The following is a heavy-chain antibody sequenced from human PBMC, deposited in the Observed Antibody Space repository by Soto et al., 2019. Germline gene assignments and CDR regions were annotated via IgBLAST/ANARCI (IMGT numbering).Heavy chain of an antibody. V-gene: IGHV4-30-2*01. J-gene: IGHJ5*02. CDR2: IYHSGST. CDR1: GGSISSGGYS. CDR3: ARAAGLCNWFDP. Sequence: SETLSLTCAVSGGSISSGGYSWSWIRQPPGKGLEWIGYIYHSGSTYYSPSLKSRVTISVDRSKNQFSLKLSSVTAADTAVYYCARAAGLCNWFDPWGRGTLVTVSA. D-gene: IGHD6-19*01.